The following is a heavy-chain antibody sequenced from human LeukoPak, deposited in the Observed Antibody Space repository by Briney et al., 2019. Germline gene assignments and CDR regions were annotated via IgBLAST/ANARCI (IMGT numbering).Heavy chain of an antibody. V-gene: IGHV4-30-2*01. CDR2: IYHSGST. CDR1: GGSISSGGYS. CDR3: ARAGRLTQNHDAFDI. J-gene: IGHJ3*02. Sequence: SQTLSLTCAVSGGSISSGGYSWSWIRQPPGKGLEWIVNIYHSGSTYYNPSLKSRVTISVDRSKNQFSLKLSSVTAADTAVYYCARAGRLTQNHDAFDIWGQGTMVTVSS. D-gene: IGHD3-10*01.